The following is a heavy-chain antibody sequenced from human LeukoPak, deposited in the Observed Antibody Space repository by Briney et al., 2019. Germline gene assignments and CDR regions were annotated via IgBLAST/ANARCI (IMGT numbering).Heavy chain of an antibody. J-gene: IGHJ4*02. Sequence: PSETRSLTCAVYGGSFSGYYWSWIRQPPGKGLEWIGEINHSGSTNYNPSLKSRVTISVDTSKNQFSLKLSSVTAADTAVYYCARGRMCSGGSCYPFDYWGQGTLVTVSS. D-gene: IGHD2-15*01. CDR3: ARGRMCSGGSCYPFDY. V-gene: IGHV4-34*01. CDR2: INHSGST. CDR1: GGSFSGYY.